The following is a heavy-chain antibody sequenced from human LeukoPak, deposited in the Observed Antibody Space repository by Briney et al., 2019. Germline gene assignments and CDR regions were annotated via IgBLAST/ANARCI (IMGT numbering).Heavy chain of an antibody. J-gene: IGHJ5*02. CDR2: IYTSGST. CDR1: GGSISSGSYY. V-gene: IGHV4-61*02. D-gene: IGHD3-3*01. CDR3: ARDTFWSGYYPSDANQAIDP. Sequence: SETLSLTCTVSGGSISSGSYYWSWIRQPAGKGLEWIGRIYTSGSTNYNPSLKSRVTISVDTSKNQFSLKLSSVTAADTAVYYCARDTFWSGYYPSDANQAIDPWGQGTLVTVSS.